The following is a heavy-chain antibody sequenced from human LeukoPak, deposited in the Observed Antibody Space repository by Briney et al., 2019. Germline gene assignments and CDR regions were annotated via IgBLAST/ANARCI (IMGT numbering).Heavy chain of an antibody. CDR1: GGSISSYY. CDR2: IYYSGST. J-gene: IGHJ4*02. CDR3: ARDAKGQSYFDY. V-gene: IGHV4-59*01. Sequence: SETLSLTCTVSGGSISSYYWSWIRQPPGRGLEWIGYIYYSGSTNYNPSLKSRVTISVDTSKNQFSLKLSSVTAADTAVYYCARDAKGQSYFDYWGQGTLVTVSS.